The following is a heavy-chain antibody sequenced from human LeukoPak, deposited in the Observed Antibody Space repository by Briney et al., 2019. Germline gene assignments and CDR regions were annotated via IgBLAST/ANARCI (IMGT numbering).Heavy chain of an antibody. V-gene: IGHV1-24*01. D-gene: IGHD3-10*01. CDR2: FDPEDGET. J-gene: IGHJ4*02. Sequence: ASVKVSCKVSGYTLTELSMHWVRQAPGKGLEWMGGFDPEDGETIYAQKFQGRVTMTEDTSTDTAYMELSGLRSEDTAVYYCARDGMVRGVIITRGYYFDYWGQGTLVTVSS. CDR3: ARDGMVRGVIITRGYYFDY. CDR1: GYTLTELS.